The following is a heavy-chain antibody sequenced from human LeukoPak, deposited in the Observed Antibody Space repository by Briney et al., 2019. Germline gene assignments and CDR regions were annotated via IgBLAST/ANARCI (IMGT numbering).Heavy chain of an antibody. V-gene: IGHV1-18*01. J-gene: IGHJ4*02. Sequence: ASVKVSCTASGYTFTSYGISWVRQAPGQGLEWMGWISAYNGNTNYAQKLQGRVTMTTDTSTSTAYMELRSLRSDDTAVYYGARWYSGYVDDYFDYGGQGTLVTISS. CDR2: ISAYNGNT. D-gene: IGHD5-12*01. CDR3: ARWYSGYVDDYFDY. CDR1: GYTFTSYG.